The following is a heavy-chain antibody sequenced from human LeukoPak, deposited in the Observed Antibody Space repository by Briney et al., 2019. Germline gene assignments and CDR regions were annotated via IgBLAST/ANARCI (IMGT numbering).Heavy chain of an antibody. CDR3: TRDPTVTDGQDWYFDL. J-gene: IGHJ2*01. CDR2: VYYTGRT. CDR1: GGSLISADTY. V-gene: IGHV4-30-4*01. D-gene: IGHD4-17*01. Sequence: SQTLSLTCTVSGGSLISADTYWTWVRQSPGKGLEWIGYVYYTGRTYYHPSFRSRVTMSIDTSNKQFALNLHSVTAADTAVYYCTRDPTVTDGQDWYFDLWGRGTLVTVSS.